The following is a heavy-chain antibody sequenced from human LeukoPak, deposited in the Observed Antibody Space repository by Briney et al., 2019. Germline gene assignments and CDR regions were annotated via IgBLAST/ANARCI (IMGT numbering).Heavy chain of an antibody. Sequence: SETLSLTCTVSGGSISSGDYYWSWIRQPPGKGLEWIGYIYYSGSPYYNPSLKSRVTISVDTSKNQFSLKLSSVTAADTAVYYCARDHGREGYCFDYWGQGTLVTVSS. V-gene: IGHV4-30-4*01. D-gene: IGHD2-15*01. J-gene: IGHJ4*02. CDR3: ARDHGREGYCFDY. CDR2: IYYSGSP. CDR1: GGSISSGDYY.